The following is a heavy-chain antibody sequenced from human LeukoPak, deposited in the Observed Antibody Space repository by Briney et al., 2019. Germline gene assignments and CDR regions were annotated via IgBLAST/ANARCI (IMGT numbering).Heavy chain of an antibody. V-gene: IGHV1-46*01. J-gene: IGHJ3*02. Sequence: GASVKVSCKASGYTFTSHYMHWVRQAPGQGLEWMGIINPSGGSTSYAQKFQGRVTMTRDTSTSTVYMELSSLRSEDTAVYYCARDKRSAGDYYDSSGPWCAFDIWGQGTMVTVSS. CDR3: ARDKRSAGDYYDSSGPWCAFDI. CDR2: INPSGGST. CDR1: GYTFTSHY. D-gene: IGHD3-22*01.